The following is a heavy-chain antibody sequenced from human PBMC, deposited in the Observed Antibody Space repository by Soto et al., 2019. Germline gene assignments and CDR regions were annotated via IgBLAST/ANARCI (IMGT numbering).Heavy chain of an antibody. V-gene: IGHV3-23*01. CDR3: AKVWSSSSCYTSDYDFDY. D-gene: IGHD6-13*01. CDR1: GVTFSSYA. J-gene: IGHJ4*02. Sequence: GYLSVCRAACGVTFSSYAMRWVRQAPGKGLEWVSAISGSGGSTYYADSVKGRFTISRDNSKNTLYLQMNSLRAEDTAVYYCAKVWSSSSCYTSDYDFDYWGQGTQVT. CDR2: ISGSGGST.